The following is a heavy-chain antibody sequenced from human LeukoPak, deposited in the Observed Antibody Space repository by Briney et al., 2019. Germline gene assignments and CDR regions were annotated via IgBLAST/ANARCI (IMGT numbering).Heavy chain of an antibody. CDR1: GASISSGCYY. Sequence: PSQTLSLTCTVSGASISSGCYYWGWLRQHPGKGLEWIGFIYYSGTTYYNPSLKSRFTISIETSKTQFYLKLSSVTAADWAVYVGARYGAADELDYWGKGTLVTVSS. J-gene: IGHJ4*02. D-gene: IGHD6-13*01. V-gene: IGHV4-31*03. CDR3: ARYGAADELDY. CDR2: IYYSGTT.